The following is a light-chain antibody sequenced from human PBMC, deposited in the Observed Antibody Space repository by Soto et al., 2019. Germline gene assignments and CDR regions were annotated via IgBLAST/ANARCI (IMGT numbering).Light chain of an antibody. V-gene: IGLV2-11*01. Sequence: QSALTQPRSVSGSRGQSVTISCPGTSSDVGGYNYVSWYQQNPGKAPKLMIYDVSKRPSGVSDRFSGSKSANTATLIIYGLQAEDEADYYCRSYAANPIVVFGGGTKLTVL. J-gene: IGLJ2*01. CDR1: SSDVGGYNY. CDR2: DVS. CDR3: RSYAANPIVV.